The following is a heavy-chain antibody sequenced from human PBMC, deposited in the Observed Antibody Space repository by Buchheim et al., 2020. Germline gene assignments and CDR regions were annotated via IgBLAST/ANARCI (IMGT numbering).Heavy chain of an antibody. CDR3: AKDAARTSFKSWFSDY. Sequence: QVQLVESGGDVVQPGKSLRLSCAASGFTFTSYGMHWVRQAPGKGLEWVALISYDGSNKYYADSVKGRFTISRDNSKNTLYLQMNSRRVEDTAVFYCAKDAARTSFKSWFSDYWGQGIL. V-gene: IGHV3-30*18. CDR2: ISYDGSNK. D-gene: IGHD6-13*01. J-gene: IGHJ4*02. CDR1: GFTFTSYG.